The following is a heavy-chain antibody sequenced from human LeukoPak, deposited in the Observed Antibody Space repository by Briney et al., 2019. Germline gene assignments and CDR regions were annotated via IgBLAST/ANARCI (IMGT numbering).Heavy chain of an antibody. V-gene: IGHV4-39*01. Sequence: SETLSLTCTVSGDSISSSYVYWAWIRQPPGKGLQWIGSIYSSGSAYYNPSLKSRVAISVDTSENQFSLKLSSVTAADTAVYYCASHYGSWGQGTLVTVSS. CDR2: IYSSGSA. D-gene: IGHD3-10*01. CDR1: GDSISSSYVY. J-gene: IGHJ5*02. CDR3: ASHYGS.